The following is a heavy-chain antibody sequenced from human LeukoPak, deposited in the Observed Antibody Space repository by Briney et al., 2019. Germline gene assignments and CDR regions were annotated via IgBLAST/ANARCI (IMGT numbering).Heavy chain of an antibody. Sequence: GGSLRLSCAASGFTFSSYSMNWVRQAPGKGLEWVSTISGSGGSTYYADSVKGRFTISRDNSKNTLYLQMNSLRAEDTAVYYCAKSLRYFDWSTQRGAFDYWGQGTLVTVSS. V-gene: IGHV3-23*01. CDR3: AKSLRYFDWSTQRGAFDY. D-gene: IGHD3-9*01. CDR1: GFTFSSYS. CDR2: ISGSGGST. J-gene: IGHJ4*02.